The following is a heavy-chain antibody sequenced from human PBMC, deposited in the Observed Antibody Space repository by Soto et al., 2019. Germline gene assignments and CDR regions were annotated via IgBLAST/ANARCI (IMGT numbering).Heavy chain of an antibody. CDR1: GGTFSSYA. J-gene: IGHJ3*02. V-gene: IGHV1-69*12. Sequence: QVQLVQSGAEVKKPGSSVKVSCKASGGTFSSYAISWVRQAPGQGLEWMGGIIPIFGTANYAQKFQGRVTITADESTSTAYKELSSLRSEDTAVYYCASEEGGSPHDAFDIWGQGTMVTVSS. CDR2: IIPIFGTA. D-gene: IGHD1-26*01. CDR3: ASEEGGSPHDAFDI.